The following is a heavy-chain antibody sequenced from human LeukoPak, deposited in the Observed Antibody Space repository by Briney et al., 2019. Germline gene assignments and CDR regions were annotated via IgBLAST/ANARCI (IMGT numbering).Heavy chain of an antibody. CDR3: ARGRSYYYDSSGYQP. CDR1: GYTFTSYD. Sequence: ASVKVSCKASGYTFTSYDINWVRQATGQGLEWMGWMNPNSGNTGYAQKFQGRVTMTRNTSISTAYMELSSLRSKDTAVYYCARGRSYYYDSSGYQPWGQGTLVTVSS. D-gene: IGHD3-22*01. J-gene: IGHJ5*02. V-gene: IGHV1-8*01. CDR2: MNPNSGNT.